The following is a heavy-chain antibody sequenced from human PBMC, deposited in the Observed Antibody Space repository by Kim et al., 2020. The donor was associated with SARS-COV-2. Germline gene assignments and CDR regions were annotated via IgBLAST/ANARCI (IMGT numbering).Heavy chain of an antibody. CDR3: AALVTVHVTGGF. V-gene: IGHV3-7*01. J-gene: IGHJ6*01. CDR2: IKGDGSEE. D-gene: IGHD1-20*01. Sequence: GGSLRLSCAVSGFSLRTNWMSWVRQAPGKGLEWVAMIKGDGSEEHYADSVKGRFTMSRDNAKNSLYLQMSSLRTEDTAVYYCAALVTVHVTGGFWG. CDR1: GFSLRTNW.